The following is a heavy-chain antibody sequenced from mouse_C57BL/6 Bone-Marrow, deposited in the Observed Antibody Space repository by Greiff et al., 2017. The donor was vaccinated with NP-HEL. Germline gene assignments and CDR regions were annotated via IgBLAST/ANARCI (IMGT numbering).Heavy chain of an antibody. Sequence: QVQLQQPGAELVKPGASVKMSCKASGYTFTSYWMQWVKQRPGQGLEWIGEIDPSDSYTNYNQQFKGKATLTVDTSSSTAYMQLSSLTSEDSAVYYCASLPDYYAMDYWGQGTSVTVSS. J-gene: IGHJ4*01. CDR3: ASLPDYYAMDY. CDR1: GYTFTSYW. CDR2: IDPSDSYT. V-gene: IGHV1-50*01.